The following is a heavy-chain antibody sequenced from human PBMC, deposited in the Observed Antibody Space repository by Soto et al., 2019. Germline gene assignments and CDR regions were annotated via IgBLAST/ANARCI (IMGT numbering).Heavy chain of an antibody. J-gene: IGHJ4*02. CDR3: AGYYDFWSGYPTGDVFDY. D-gene: IGHD3-3*01. CDR2: IRGSGGST. CDR1: GFTFSSYA. Sequence: GGSLRLSCAASGFTFSSYAMSWVRQAPGKGLEWVSAIRGSGGSTYYADSGKGRFTISRDNSKNKLYLQMNSLRAEDTAVYYCAGYYDFWSGYPTGDVFDYWGQGTLVTVSS. V-gene: IGHV3-23*01.